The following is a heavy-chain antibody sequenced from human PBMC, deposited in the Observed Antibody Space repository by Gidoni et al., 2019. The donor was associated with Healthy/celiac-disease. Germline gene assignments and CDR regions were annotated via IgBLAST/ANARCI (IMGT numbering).Heavy chain of an antibody. D-gene: IGHD3-10*01. V-gene: IGHV4-34*01. J-gene: IGHJ4*02. Sequence: QVQLPQWGAGLLKPSETLSLTCAVYGGSFSGYYWSWIRQPPGKGLEWIGEINHSGSTNYNPSLKSRVTISVDTSKNQFSLKLSSVTAADTAVYYCARVFGECYFDYWGQGTLVTVSS. CDR3: ARVFGECYFDY. CDR2: INHSGST. CDR1: GGSFSGYY.